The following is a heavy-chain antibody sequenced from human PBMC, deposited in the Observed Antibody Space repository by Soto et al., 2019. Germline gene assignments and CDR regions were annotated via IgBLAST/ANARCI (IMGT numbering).Heavy chain of an antibody. CDR2: INPNSGGT. J-gene: IGHJ3*02. Sequence: ASVKVSCKASGYTFTGYYMHWVRQAPGQGLEWMGWINPNSGGTNYAQKFQGWVTMTRDTSISTAYMELSRLRSDDTAVYYCAREDVLRYFDWLLNGVAFDIWGQGTMVTVSS. V-gene: IGHV1-2*04. CDR3: AREDVLRYFDWLLNGVAFDI. CDR1: GYTFTGYY. D-gene: IGHD3-9*01.